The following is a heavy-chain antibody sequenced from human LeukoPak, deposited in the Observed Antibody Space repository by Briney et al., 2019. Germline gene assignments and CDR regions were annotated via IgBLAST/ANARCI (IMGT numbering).Heavy chain of an antibody. Sequence: ASVKVSCKASGYTFINHWMHWVRQAPGQGLEWVGLINPTGTTTLYAQKFQGRITLTRDMSATTDYMELSSLTSEDMAVYYCARDNSVGGIAWWFDPWGQGTLVTVSS. CDR1: GYTFINHW. CDR3: ARDNSVGGIAWWFDP. D-gene: IGHD1-26*01. CDR2: INPTGTTT. J-gene: IGHJ5*02. V-gene: IGHV1-46*01.